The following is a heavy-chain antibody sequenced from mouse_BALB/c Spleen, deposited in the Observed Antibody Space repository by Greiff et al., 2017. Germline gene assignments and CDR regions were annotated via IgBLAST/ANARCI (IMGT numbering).Heavy chain of an antibody. D-gene: IGHD1-1*01. CDR2: IDPSDSET. V-gene: IGHV1S126*01. CDR3: ARYYYGSSSYAMDY. J-gene: IGHJ4*01. CDR1: GYSFTSYW. Sequence: VKLMESGPQLVRPGASVKISCKASGYSFTSYWMHWVKQRPGQGLEWIGMIDPSDSETRLNQKFKDKATLTVDKSSSTAYMQLSSPTSEDSAVYYCARYYYGSSSYAMDYWGQGTSVTVSS.